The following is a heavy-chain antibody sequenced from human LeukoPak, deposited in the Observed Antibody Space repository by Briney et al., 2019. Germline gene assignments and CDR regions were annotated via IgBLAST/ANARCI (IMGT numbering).Heavy chain of an antibody. D-gene: IGHD3-10*01. CDR3: ARDSRGSGLHPDY. CDR1: GFTFSRYA. CDR2: ISSNGGST. Sequence: GGSLRLSCAASGFTFSRYAMHWVRQAPGKGLEYVSAISSNGGSTYYANSVKGRFTISRDNSKNTLYLQMGSLRAEDMAVYYCARDSRGSGLHPDYWGQGTLVTVSS. V-gene: IGHV3-64*01. J-gene: IGHJ4*02.